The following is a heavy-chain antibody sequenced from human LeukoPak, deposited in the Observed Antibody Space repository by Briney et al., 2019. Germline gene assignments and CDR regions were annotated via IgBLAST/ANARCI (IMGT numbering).Heavy chain of an antibody. J-gene: IGHJ5*02. CDR1: GYTFTSYA. Sequence: VASVKVTCKASGYTFTSYAMHWVRQAPGQRLEWMGWINAGNGNTKYSQKFQGRVTITRDTSASTAYMELSSLRSEDTAVYYCARARWFGELNWFDPWGQGTLVTVSS. CDR2: INAGNGNT. CDR3: ARARWFGELNWFDP. D-gene: IGHD3-10*01. V-gene: IGHV1-3*01.